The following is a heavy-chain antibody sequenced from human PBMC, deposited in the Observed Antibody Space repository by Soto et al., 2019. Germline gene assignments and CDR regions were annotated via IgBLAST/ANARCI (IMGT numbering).Heavy chain of an antibody. CDR3: ARTYSSSWSPFDY. J-gene: IGHJ4*02. D-gene: IGHD6-13*01. CDR1: GGSFSGYY. CDR2: INQSGST. Sequence: QVQLQQWGAGLLKPSETLSLTCAVYGGSFSGYYWSWIRQPPGKGLEWIGEINQSGSTNYNPSLKSRATXSXNXXKNHFPLKLSSVTAADTAVYYCARTYSSSWSPFDYWGQGTLVTVSS. V-gene: IGHV4-34*01.